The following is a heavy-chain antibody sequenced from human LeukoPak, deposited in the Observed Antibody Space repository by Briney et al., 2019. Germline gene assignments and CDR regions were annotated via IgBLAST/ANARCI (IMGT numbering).Heavy chain of an antibody. Sequence: GGSLRLSCATSGFTFDDYAMHWVRQAPGEGLEWVCLISGDGGSTYYADSVKGRFTISRDNSRNSLYLQMNNLRTEDTALYYCAKDGLHCTNGVCYSAIIDYWGQGTLVTVSS. J-gene: IGHJ4*02. CDR1: GFTFDDYA. CDR3: AKDGLHCTNGVCYSAIIDY. D-gene: IGHD2-8*01. V-gene: IGHV3-43*02. CDR2: ISGDGGST.